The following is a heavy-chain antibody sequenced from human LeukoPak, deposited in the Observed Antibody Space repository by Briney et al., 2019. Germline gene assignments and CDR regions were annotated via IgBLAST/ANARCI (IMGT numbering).Heavy chain of an antibody. CDR1: GFTFSSYE. J-gene: IGHJ3*02. Sequence: PGGSLRLSCAASGFTFSSYEMNWVRQAPGKGLEWVSYISSSGSTIYYADSVKGRFTISRDNAKNSLYLQMNSLRAEDTAVYYCARGYSSGYYGAFGIWGQGTMVTVSS. D-gene: IGHD3-22*01. V-gene: IGHV3-48*03. CDR2: ISSSGSTI. CDR3: ARGYSSGYYGAFGI.